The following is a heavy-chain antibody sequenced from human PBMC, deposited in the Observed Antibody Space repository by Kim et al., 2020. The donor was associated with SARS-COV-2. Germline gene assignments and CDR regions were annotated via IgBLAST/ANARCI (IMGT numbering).Heavy chain of an antibody. D-gene: IGHD3-10*01. Sequence: GGSLRLSCAASGFTVSSNYMSWVRQAPGKGLEWVSVIYSGGSTYYADSVKGRFTISRHNTKNTLYLQVKSLRDEDTAVYYCARDRVHEFQTPGYYYYGMDVGGQGTTVSVSS. V-gene: IGHV3-53*04. CDR3: ARDRVHEFQTPGYYYYGMDV. CDR1: GFTVSSNY. CDR2: IYSGGST. J-gene: IGHJ6*02.